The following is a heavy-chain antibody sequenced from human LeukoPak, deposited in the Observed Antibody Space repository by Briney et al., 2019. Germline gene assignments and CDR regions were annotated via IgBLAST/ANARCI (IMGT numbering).Heavy chain of an antibody. CDR2: INPNGGGT. V-gene: IGHV1-2*02. Sequence: GASVKVSCKASGYTFTGYYMHWVRQAPGQGLEWMGWINPNGGGTNYAQKFQGRVTMTRDTSISTAYMELSRLRSDDTAVYYCARGTGTTSPYDYYYYMDVWGKGTTVTVSS. D-gene: IGHD1-1*01. CDR3: ARGTGTTSPYDYYYYMDV. CDR1: GYTFTGYY. J-gene: IGHJ6*03.